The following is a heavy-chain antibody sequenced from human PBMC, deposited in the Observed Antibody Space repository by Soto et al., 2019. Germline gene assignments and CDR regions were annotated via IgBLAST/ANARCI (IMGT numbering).Heavy chain of an antibody. CDR2: INHLGSI. J-gene: IGHJ6*03. CDR1: GGSPSDYF. V-gene: IGHV4-34*01. D-gene: IGHD2-21*01. CDR3: ARGGISHWAYFYYMDV. Sequence: SETLSLTCVVSGGSPSDYFWGWIRQPPGMALEWIGEINHLGSINYNPSLKSRVTMSVDTSKNQFSLTLNSVTAADTATYYCARGGISHWAYFYYMDVWDRGTTVTVSS.